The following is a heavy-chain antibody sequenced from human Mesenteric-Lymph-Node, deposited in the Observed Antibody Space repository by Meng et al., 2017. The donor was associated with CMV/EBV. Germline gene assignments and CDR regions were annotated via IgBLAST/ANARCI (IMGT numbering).Heavy chain of an antibody. CDR2: IYHSGST. J-gene: IGHJ4*02. D-gene: IGHD4-11*01. V-gene: IGHV4-59*08. CDR3: ARVPTTMTLFDY. Sequence: SETLSLTCTVSGGPISTYYWSWIRQPPGKGLEWIGFIYHSGSTHYNPSLKSRVTISVDTSKNQFSLRLSSVTAADTAVYYCARVPTTMTLFDYWGQGILVTVSS. CDR1: GGPISTYY.